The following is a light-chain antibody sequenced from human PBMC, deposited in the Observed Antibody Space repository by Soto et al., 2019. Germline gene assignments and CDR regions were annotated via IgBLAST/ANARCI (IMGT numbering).Light chain of an antibody. V-gene: IGKV3-20*01. CDR2: DAS. J-gene: IGKJ4*01. CDR1: QTVRNNY. Sequence: VLTQSPGTLSLSPGERTTLSCRASQTVRNNYLAWYQQKPGQAPTLLIYDASNRATGIPDRFSGGGYGTDFTLTISRLEPEDFAVYYCQQFASYPLPFGGGTKVEIK. CDR3: QQFASYPLP.